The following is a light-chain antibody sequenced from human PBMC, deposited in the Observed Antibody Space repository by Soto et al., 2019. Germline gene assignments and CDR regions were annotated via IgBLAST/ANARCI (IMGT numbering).Light chain of an antibody. Sequence: AIQLTQSPSSLYASVGDRVTITCRASQAIRTALGWYQQKPGKVPKLLIYAASILQSGVPSRFSGSGSGTDFTLTISSLQPEDFATYYCQQSYSTPTWTFGQGTKVDIK. CDR1: QAIRTA. V-gene: IGKV1-6*01. CDR3: QQSYSTPTWT. J-gene: IGKJ1*01. CDR2: AAS.